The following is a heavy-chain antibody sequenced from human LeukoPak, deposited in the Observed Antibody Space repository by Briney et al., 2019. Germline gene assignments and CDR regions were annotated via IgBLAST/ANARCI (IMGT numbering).Heavy chain of an antibody. Sequence: SETLPLTCSVSGDSITNYYWNWIRQPAGKGLEWIGRIYISGITNYNPSLKSRVTMSVDTSKNHFSLKLSSVTAADTAVYYCARSSIDSGSNFDYWGQGTLVTVSS. CDR2: IYISGIT. CDR1: GDSITNYY. J-gene: IGHJ4*02. D-gene: IGHD3-10*01. CDR3: ARSSIDSGSNFDY. V-gene: IGHV4-4*07.